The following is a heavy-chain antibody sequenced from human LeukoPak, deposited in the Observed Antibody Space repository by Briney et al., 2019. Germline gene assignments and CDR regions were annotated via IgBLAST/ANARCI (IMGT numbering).Heavy chain of an antibody. Sequence: ASVKVSCKASGYTFTSYGISWVRQAPGQGLEWMGWISAYNGNTNYAQKLQGRVTITTDESTSTAYMELSSLRSEDTAVYYCATRSITMIVVGPFDYWGQGTLVTVSS. CDR2: ISAYNGNT. D-gene: IGHD3-22*01. CDR3: ATRSITMIVVGPFDY. CDR1: GYTFTSYG. V-gene: IGHV1-18*01. J-gene: IGHJ4*02.